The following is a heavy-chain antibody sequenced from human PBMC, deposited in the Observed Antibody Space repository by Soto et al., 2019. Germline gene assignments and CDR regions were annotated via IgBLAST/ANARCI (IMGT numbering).Heavy chain of an antibody. Sequence: EVQLLESGGGLVQPGGSLRLSCAASGFTFSSYAMSWVRQAPGKGLEWVSAISGSGGSTDYADSVKGRFTISRDNSKNPLYLQMNSLRAEDTAVYYCAKGEGISWYYFDYWGQGTLVTVSS. V-gene: IGHV3-23*01. CDR3: AKGEGISWYYFDY. D-gene: IGHD6-13*01. CDR1: GFTFSSYA. J-gene: IGHJ4*02. CDR2: ISGSGGST.